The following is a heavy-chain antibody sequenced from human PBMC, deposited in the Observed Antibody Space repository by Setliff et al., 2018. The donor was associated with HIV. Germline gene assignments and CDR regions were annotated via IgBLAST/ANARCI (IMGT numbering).Heavy chain of an antibody. CDR3: ARDLNWGFDY. J-gene: IGHJ4*02. Sequence: GGSLRLSCAASGFTFSSCWVTWVRQGPGKGLEWVANIKQDGSEKYYVDSVKGRFTISRDNAKNSLYLQMNSLRVEDTALYYCARDLNWGFDYWGQGTLVTVSS. CDR2: IKQDGSEK. CDR1: GFTFSSCW. D-gene: IGHD7-27*01. V-gene: IGHV3-7*01.